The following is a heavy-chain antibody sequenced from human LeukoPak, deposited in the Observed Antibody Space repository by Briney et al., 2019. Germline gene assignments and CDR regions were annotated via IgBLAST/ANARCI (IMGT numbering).Heavy chain of an antibody. J-gene: IGHJ4*02. CDR1: GFTFSSYA. Sequence: GGSLRLSCAASGFTFSSYAMHWVRQAPGKGLEWVAVISYDGSNKYYADSVKGRFTISRDNSKNTLYLQMNSLRAEDTAVYYCARRTAAAGTSGYYFDYWGQGTLVTVSS. V-gene: IGHV3-30-3*01. CDR3: ARRTAAAGTSGYYFDY. D-gene: IGHD6-13*01. CDR2: ISYDGSNK.